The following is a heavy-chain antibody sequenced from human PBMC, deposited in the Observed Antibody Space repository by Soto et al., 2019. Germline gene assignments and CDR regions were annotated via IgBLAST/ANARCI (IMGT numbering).Heavy chain of an antibody. CDR3: AILSSGSAFDI. CDR2: ISSSSSYI. CDR1: GFTFSSYS. D-gene: IGHD6-19*01. Sequence: PSETLSLSCAASGFTFSSYSMNWVRQAPGKGLEWVSSISSSSSYIYYADSVKGRFTISRDNAKNSLYLQMNSLRAEDTAVYYCAILSSGSAFDIWGQGTMVTVSS. V-gene: IGHV3-21*01. J-gene: IGHJ3*02.